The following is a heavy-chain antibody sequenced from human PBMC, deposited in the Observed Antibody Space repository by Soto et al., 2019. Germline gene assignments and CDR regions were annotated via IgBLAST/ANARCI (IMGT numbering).Heavy chain of an antibody. CDR2: ISAYNGNT. D-gene: IGHD6-19*01. CDR3: AREGVSSGWYNYFYD. J-gene: IGHJ4*02. CDR1: GYTFTSYG. Sequence: GASVKVSCKASGYTFTSYGISWVRQAPGQGLEWMGWISAYNGNTNYAQKLQGRVTMTTDTSTSTAYMELRSLRSDDTAVYYCAREGVSSGWYNYFYDWGQGTLVTVSS. V-gene: IGHV1-18*01.